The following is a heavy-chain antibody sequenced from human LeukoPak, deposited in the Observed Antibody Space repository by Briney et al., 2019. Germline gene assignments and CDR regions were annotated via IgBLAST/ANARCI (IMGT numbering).Heavy chain of an antibody. J-gene: IGHJ1*01. CDR1: GYTFTGYY. Sequence: ASVKVSCKASGYTFTGYYMHWVRQAPGQGLEWMGWINPNSGGTNYAQKFQGRVTMTRDTPISTAYMELSRLRSDDTAVYYCARSPERTTNRINQRQYFQHWGQGTLVTVSS. D-gene: IGHD1-7*01. V-gene: IGHV1-2*02. CDR2: INPNSGGT. CDR3: ARSPERTTNRINQRQYFQH.